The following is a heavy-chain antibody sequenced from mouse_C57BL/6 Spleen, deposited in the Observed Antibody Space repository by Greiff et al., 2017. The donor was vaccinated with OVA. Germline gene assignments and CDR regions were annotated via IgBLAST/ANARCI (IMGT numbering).Heavy chain of an antibody. CDR2: INPNNGGT. CDR1: GYTFTDYN. Sequence: VQLQQSGPELVKPGASVKIPCKASGYTFTDYNMDWVKQSHGKSLEWIGDINPNNGGTIYNQKFKGKATLTVDKSSSTAYMELRSLSSEDTAVYYCARMTGTRAMDYWGQGTSVTVSS. CDR3: ARMTGTRAMDY. J-gene: IGHJ4*01. D-gene: IGHD4-1*01. V-gene: IGHV1-18*01.